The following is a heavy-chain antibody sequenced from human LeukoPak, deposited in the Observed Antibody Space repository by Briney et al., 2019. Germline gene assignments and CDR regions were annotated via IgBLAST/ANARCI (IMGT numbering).Heavy chain of an antibody. J-gene: IGHJ4*02. CDR2: ISGDGGST. CDR3: AKGGVEMATITADFDY. V-gene: IGHV3-43*02. D-gene: IGHD5-24*01. Sequence: SGGSLRLSCAASGFTFDDYAMHWVRQAPGKGLGWVSLISGDGGSTYYADSVKGRFTISRDNSKNSLYLQMNSLRTEDTALYYCAKGGVEMATITADFDYWGQGTLVTVSS. CDR1: GFTFDDYA.